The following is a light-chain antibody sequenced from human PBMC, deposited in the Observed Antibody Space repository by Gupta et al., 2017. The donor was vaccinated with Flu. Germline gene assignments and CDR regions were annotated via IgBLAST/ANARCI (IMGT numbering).Light chain of an antibody. CDR1: QSVTGSS. Sequence: SWSPGERATLSCRASQSVTGSSTNSLAWYHQKPGQVPRVLMYDASFWVSGIPDRFSGSGSGADFTLTISSLEPEDFAVYYCQKYVDAPGTFGQGTKVEIK. CDR3: QKYVDAPGT. V-gene: IGKV3-20*01. J-gene: IGKJ1*01. CDR2: DAS.